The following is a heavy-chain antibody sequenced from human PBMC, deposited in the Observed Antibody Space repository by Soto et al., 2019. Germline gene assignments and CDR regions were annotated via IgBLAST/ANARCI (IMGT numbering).Heavy chain of an antibody. CDR2: IYYSGST. CDR1: GCSISSGGYY. J-gene: IGHJ5*02. CDR3: ARTPRTTVTGRGNWFDP. Sequence: QVQLQESGPGLVKPSQTLSLTCTVSGCSISSGGYYWSWIRQHPGKGLEWIGYIYYSGSTYYNPSLKSRLTISVDTSKNQFSLKLSSVTAADTAVYYCARTPRTTVTGRGNWFDPWGQGTLVTVSS. V-gene: IGHV4-31*03. D-gene: IGHD4-17*01.